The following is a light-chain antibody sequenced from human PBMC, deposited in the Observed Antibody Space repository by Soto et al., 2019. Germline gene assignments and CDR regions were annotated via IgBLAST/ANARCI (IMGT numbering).Light chain of an antibody. V-gene: IGKV3-15*01. Sequence: EVVMRHSPATLSVSLWEVATLSCRASQGIGDTLAWYQHKPGQTPRLLIYDTSTRATGVPARFSGSRSGTEFTLTINSLQSEDFAVYYCQRYNNWPLTFGGGTKVDIK. CDR2: DTS. CDR1: QGIGDT. CDR3: QRYNNWPLT. J-gene: IGKJ4*01.